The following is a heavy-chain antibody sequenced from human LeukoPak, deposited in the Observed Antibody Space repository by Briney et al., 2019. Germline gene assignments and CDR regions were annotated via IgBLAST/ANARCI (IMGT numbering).Heavy chain of an antibody. CDR2: ISSSSSTI. D-gene: IGHD5-24*01. Sequence: GGSLRLSCAASGFTFSSYSMNWVRQAPGKGLEWVSYISSSSSTIYYADSVKGRFTISRDNAKNSLYLQMNSLRAEDTAVYYCAREMATRYWGQGTLVTVSS. CDR1: GFTFSSYS. CDR3: AREMATRY. J-gene: IGHJ4*02. V-gene: IGHV3-48*04.